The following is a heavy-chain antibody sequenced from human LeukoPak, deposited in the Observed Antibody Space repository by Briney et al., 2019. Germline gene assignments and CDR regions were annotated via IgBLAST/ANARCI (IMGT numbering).Heavy chain of an antibody. CDR2: ISGSGSST. CDR1: GCTFSSYA. J-gene: IGHJ4*02. D-gene: IGHD3-10*01. CDR3: AKDQRGYGRIVDY. V-gene: IGHV3-23*01. Sequence: GGSLRLSCAASGCTFSSYAMSWVRQAPGKGLDWVSSISGSGSSTYYADSVKGRFTISGDNSKNTLYLQMNSLRAEDTAVYYCAKDQRGYGRIVDYWGQGTLVTISS.